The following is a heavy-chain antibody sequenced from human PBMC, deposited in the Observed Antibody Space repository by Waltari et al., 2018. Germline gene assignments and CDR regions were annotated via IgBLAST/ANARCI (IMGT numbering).Heavy chain of an antibody. V-gene: IGHV3-74*03. D-gene: IGHD2-2*01. CDR2: ITNDGSGT. CDR3: VKEAPARGDWYLDL. Sequence: EVQLVESGGGLVQPGGSLRLPCAASGFSFSHDWMHWVRQVPGKGLEWVSRITNDGSGTMYADSVKGRFTISRDNAKNTLFLEMNSLRVEDTAVYYCVKEAPARGDWYLDLWGRGTLLAVSS. CDR1: GFSFSHDW. J-gene: IGHJ2*01.